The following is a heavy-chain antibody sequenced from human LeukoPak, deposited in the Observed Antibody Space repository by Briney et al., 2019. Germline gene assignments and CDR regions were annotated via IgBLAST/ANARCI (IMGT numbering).Heavy chain of an antibody. CDR1: GFTFSSYA. V-gene: IGHV3-23*01. Sequence: GGSLRLSCAASGFTFSSYAMSWVRQAPGKGLEWLSAISGSGGSTYYADSVKGRFTISRDNSKNTLYLQMNSLRAEDTAVYYCAKLLDSSGYYRAPSLDYWGQGTLVTVSS. J-gene: IGHJ4*02. CDR2: ISGSGGST. CDR3: AKLLDSSGYYRAPSLDY. D-gene: IGHD3-22*01.